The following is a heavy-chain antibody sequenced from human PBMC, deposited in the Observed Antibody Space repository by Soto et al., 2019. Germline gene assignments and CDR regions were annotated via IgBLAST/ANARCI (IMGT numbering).Heavy chain of an antibody. CDR3: ASPRDYCVSTSNCFIAFDL. Sequence: GGSLRLSCAASGFAFGDYIMNWVRQATGRGLEWVASISHSGTYIFYADSVKGRFAISRDNAEGSLFLQMSSLRVEDTAIYYCASPRDYCVSTSNCFIAFDLWGQGTRVTVSS. J-gene: IGHJ3*01. V-gene: IGHV3-21*01. CDR2: ISHSGTYI. D-gene: IGHD2-2*01. CDR1: GFAFGDYI.